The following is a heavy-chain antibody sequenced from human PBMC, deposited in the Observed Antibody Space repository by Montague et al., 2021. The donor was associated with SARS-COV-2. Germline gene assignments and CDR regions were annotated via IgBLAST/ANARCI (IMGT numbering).Heavy chain of an antibody. Sequence: CATSGDSVSSNNAAWNWIRQSPSRGLEWLGRTYYRSRWYREYAVSVKSRITIDPDTPKNQFSLQLNSVTPEDTAVYYCARVWTTEWYEGYFDNWGQGTLVTVSS. J-gene: IGHJ4*02. D-gene: IGHD3-3*01. CDR2: TYYRSRWYR. V-gene: IGHV6-1*01. CDR3: ARVWTTEWYEGYFDN. CDR1: GDSVSSNNAA.